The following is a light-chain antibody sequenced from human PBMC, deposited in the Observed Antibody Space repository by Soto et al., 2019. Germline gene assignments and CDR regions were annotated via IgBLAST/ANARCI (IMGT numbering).Light chain of an antibody. CDR3: QSYDSSLSGYV. CDR1: SSNIGAGYD. CDR2: GNN. J-gene: IGLJ1*01. V-gene: IGLV1-40*01. Sequence: HSVLTQPPSVSGAPGQRVTISCTGSSSNIGAGYDVHWYQQLPGTAPTLLISGNNNRPSGVPDRLSGSKSGTSASLAITGLRAEDEADYFCQSYDSSLSGYVFGTGTKVTVL.